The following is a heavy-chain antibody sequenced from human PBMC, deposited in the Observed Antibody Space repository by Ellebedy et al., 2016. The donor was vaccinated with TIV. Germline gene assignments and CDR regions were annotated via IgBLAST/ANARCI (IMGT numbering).Heavy chain of an antibody. J-gene: IGHJ4*02. CDR2: IMPFVYMP. CDR1: GYTFSTYA. D-gene: IGHD3-3*01. V-gene: IGHV1-69*04. CDR3: ARSEDTSGYYYCFDH. Sequence: AASVKVSCKASGYTFSTYAISWVRPAPGQGLEWMGRIMPFVYMPTYAQQFQGRVTITADKSTTTAYMELSSLRSDDTAVYYCARSEDTSGYYYCFDHWGQGTVVTVSS.